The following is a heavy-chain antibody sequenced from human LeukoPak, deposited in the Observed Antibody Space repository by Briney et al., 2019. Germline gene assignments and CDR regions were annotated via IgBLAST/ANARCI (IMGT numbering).Heavy chain of an antibody. CDR1: GGTFSSYA. CDR3: AREASIAARWFDP. V-gene: IGHV1-69*01. J-gene: IGHJ5*02. D-gene: IGHD6-6*01. Sequence: SVKVSCKASGGTFSSYAISWVRQAPGQGLEWMGGIIPIFGTANYAQKFQGRVTITGDEATSTAYMERSSRRSEDKAVYDCAREASIAARWFDPWGQGTLVTVSP. CDR2: IIPIFGTA.